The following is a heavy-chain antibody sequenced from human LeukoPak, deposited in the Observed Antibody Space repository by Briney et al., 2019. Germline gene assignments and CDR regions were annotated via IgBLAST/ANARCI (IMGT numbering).Heavy chain of an antibody. CDR1: GYTFTSHA. V-gene: IGHV7-4-1*02. D-gene: IGHD3-16*01. CDR2: INTNTGNP. Sequence: ASVKVSCKASGYTFTSHAMNWVRQAPGQGLEWMGWINTNTGNPTYAQGFTGRFVFSLDTSVSTAYLQISSLKAEDTAVYYCARVTYEHYDYVWGSFFDYWGQGTLVTVSS. J-gene: IGHJ4*02. CDR3: ARVTYEHYDYVWGSFFDY.